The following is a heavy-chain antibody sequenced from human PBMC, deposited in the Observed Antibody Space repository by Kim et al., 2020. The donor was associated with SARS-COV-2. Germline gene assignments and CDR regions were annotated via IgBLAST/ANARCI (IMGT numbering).Heavy chain of an antibody. CDR1: GFTFSSHW. CDR2: INSDGSTT. CDR3: ARLQFTSGWYYFDY. D-gene: IGHD6-19*01. V-gene: IGHV3-74*01. Sequence: GGSLRLSCAASGFTFSSHWMHWVRQAPGKGLVWVSRINSDGSTTSYADSVKGRFTISRDNAKNTLYLQMNSLRAEDTGVYYCARLQFTSGWYYFDYWGQGTLVTVSS. J-gene: IGHJ4*02.